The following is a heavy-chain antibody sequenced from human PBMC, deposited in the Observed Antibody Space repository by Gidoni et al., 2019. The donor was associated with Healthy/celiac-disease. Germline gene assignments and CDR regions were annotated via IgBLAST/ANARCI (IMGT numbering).Heavy chain of an antibody. J-gene: IGHJ6*02. D-gene: IGHD4-17*01. V-gene: IGHV1-58*02. Sequence: QMQLVQSGPEVKKPGTSVKVSCKASGFTCTSSAMQWVRQARGQRLEWIGWIVVGSGTTNSAQKFQERVTITRDMSTSTAYMELSSLSSEDTAVYYCAAPDYGDYVMDYYYYGMDVWGQGTTVTVSS. CDR1: GFTCTSSA. CDR3: AAPDYGDYVMDYYYYGMDV. CDR2: IVVGSGTT.